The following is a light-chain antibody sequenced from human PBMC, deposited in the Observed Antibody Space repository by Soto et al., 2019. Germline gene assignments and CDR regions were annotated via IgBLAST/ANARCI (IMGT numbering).Light chain of an antibody. Sequence: EIVMTQSPATLSVSPGERATLSCRASQSVSSNLAWYQQKPGQAPRLSIYGASTRATGIPARFSGSGSGTEFTLTISSLQSEDFAVYYCQQYNNWPLTFGQGTKV. J-gene: IGKJ1*01. CDR1: QSVSSN. V-gene: IGKV3-15*01. CDR3: QQYNNWPLT. CDR2: GAS.